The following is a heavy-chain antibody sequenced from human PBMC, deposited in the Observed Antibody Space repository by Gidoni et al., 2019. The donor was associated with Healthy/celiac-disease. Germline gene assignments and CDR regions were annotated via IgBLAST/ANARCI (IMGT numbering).Heavy chain of an antibody. D-gene: IGHD2-2*01. J-gene: IGHJ6*02. CDR2: IYHSGST. Sequence: QVQLQESGPGLVKPSETLSLTCAVSGYSISSGYYWGWIRQPPGKGLEWIGSIYHSGSTYYNPSLKSRVTISVDTSKNQFSLKLSSVTAADTAVYYCARDTDIVVVPAARYYYYYGMDVWGQGTTVTVSS. V-gene: IGHV4-38-2*02. CDR1: GYSISSGYY. CDR3: ARDTDIVVVPAARYYYYYGMDV.